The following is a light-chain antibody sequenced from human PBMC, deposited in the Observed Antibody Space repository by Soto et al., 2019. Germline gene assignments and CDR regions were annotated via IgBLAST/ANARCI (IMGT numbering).Light chain of an antibody. V-gene: IGKV3-20*01. CDR1: QSVSSSY. CDR3: QQYGSAPRT. CDR2: GAS. J-gene: IGKJ1*01. Sequence: EIVLTQSPGTLSLSPGERATLSCRASQSVSSSYLAWYQQKPGQAPRLIIYGASSRATGIPDRFSGSGSGTDFTLNISRLEPEDFAVYYFQQYGSAPRTFGQGNKGESK.